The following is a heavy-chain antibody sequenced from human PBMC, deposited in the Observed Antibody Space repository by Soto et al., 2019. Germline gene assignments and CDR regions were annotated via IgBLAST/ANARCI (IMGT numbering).Heavy chain of an antibody. J-gene: IGHJ4*02. CDR1: GFTFSSYG. CDR3: AKDRSFGFDY. CDR2: ISYDGSNK. V-gene: IGHV3-30*18. D-gene: IGHD3-16*01. Sequence: QVQLVESGGGVVQPGRSLRLSCAASGFTFSSYGMHWVRQAPGKGLEWVAVISYDGSNKYYADSVKGRFTISRDNSKNTLYLQMNSLRAEDTAGYYCAKDRSFGFDYWGQGTLVTVSS.